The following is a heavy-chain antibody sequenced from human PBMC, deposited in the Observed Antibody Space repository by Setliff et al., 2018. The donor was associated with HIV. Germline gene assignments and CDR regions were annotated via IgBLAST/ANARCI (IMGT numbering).Heavy chain of an antibody. Sequence: SETLSLTCAVYGGSFSGYYWSWIRQPAGKGLEWIGHIYTSGSTNYRPSLKSRVTISVDTSKKQFSLKLSSVTAADTAVYYCARDRRYSPHYFDYWGQGTLVTVSS. CDR2: IYTSGST. J-gene: IGHJ4*02. CDR3: ARDRRYSPHYFDY. CDR1: GGSFSGYY. D-gene: IGHD1-26*01. V-gene: IGHV4-4*07.